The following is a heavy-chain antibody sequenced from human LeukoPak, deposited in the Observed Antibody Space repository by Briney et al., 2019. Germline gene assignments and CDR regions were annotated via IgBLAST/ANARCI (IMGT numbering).Heavy chain of an antibody. D-gene: IGHD6-19*01. CDR1: AYTFTVYY. J-gene: IGHJ6*03. CDR2: IYPNSGGT. V-gene: IGHV1-2*02. CDR3: ARSEQFPYYMDV. Sequence: GASVKVSCKASAYTFTVYYMHWVRQAPGQGLEWMGWIYPNSGGTNYTQKFQGRVTITRDTSISTAYMELSRLRSDDTAVYYCARSEQFPYYMDVWGKGTTVTVSS.